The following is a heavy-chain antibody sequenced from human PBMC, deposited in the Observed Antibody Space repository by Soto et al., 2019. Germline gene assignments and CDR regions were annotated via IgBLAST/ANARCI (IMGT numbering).Heavy chain of an antibody. V-gene: IGHV4-59*01. CDR3: ARRWGDAFDF. Sequence: QVQLQESGPGLVKPSETLSLTCTVSGGSISSYYWSWIRQPPGKGLEWIGYIYYSGSTNYNPSLTSRVTISVDTSKNQFSLKLSSVTAADTAVYYCARRWGDAFDFLGPRDNGHRLF. D-gene: IGHD1-26*01. CDR1: GGSISSYY. J-gene: IGHJ3*01. CDR2: IYYSGST.